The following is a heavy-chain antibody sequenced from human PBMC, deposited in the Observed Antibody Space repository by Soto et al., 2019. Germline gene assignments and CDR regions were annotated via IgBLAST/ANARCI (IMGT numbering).Heavy chain of an antibody. D-gene: IGHD3-16*02. CDR1: GGSISSYY. Sequence: PSETLSLTCTVSGGSISSYYWGGIRQPPGKGLEWIGYIYYSGSTYYNPSLKSRVTISVDTSNNQFSLKLSSVTAADTAVYYCVRGYYDHIWGSYRQYYFDYWGQGTLVTVSS. CDR2: IYYSGST. V-gene: IGHV4-59*01. CDR3: VRGYYDHIWGSYRQYYFDY. J-gene: IGHJ4*02.